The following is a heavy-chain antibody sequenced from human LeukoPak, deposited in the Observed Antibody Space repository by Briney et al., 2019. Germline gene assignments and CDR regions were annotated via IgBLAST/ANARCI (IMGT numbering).Heavy chain of an antibody. CDR2: MNPNSGNT. V-gene: IGHV1-8*01. D-gene: IGHD3-22*01. CDR3: AVNYFDSSGRNDAFII. Sequence: ASVKVSCKASGYTFTSYDINWVRQATGQGLEWMGWMNPNSGNTGYAQKFQGRVTMTRNTSISTAYMELSSLRSEDTAVYYCAVNYFDSSGRNDAFIIWAKGPMATVFS. J-gene: IGHJ3*02. CDR1: GYTFTSYD.